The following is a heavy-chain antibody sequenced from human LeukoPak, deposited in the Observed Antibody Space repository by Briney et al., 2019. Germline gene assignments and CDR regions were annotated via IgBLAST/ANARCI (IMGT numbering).Heavy chain of an antibody. V-gene: IGHV3-53*01. CDR2: IYSGGST. Sequence: GGSLRLSCAVFGVTVSSNYMSWVRQAPGKGLEWVSVIYSGGSTYYADSVKGRFTISGDNSKNTLYLQMNSLRAEDTAVYYCARDGYCSSTSCYTPLDYWGQGTLVTVSS. J-gene: IGHJ4*02. CDR1: GVTVSSNY. D-gene: IGHD2-2*02. CDR3: ARDGYCSSTSCYTPLDY.